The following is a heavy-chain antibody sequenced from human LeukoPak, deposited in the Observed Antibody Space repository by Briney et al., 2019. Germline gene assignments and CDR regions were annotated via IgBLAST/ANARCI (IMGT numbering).Heavy chain of an antibody. CDR1: GYTFSDYY. J-gene: IGHJ6*03. CDR3: ARNSPYYSYMDV. V-gene: IGHV1-2*02. Sequence: ASVKVSCEASGYTFSDYYIHWVRLAPGQGLEWMGWINPYTGGTNSAQKFQGRVTMTRDTPISTAYMVLSRLRSDDTAVYYCARNSPYYSYMDVWGKGTTVTVSS. CDR2: INPYTGGT. D-gene: IGHD2-21*01.